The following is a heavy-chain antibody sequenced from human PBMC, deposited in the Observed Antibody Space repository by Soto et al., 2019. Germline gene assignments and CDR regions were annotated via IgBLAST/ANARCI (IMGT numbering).Heavy chain of an antibody. J-gene: IGHJ3*02. Sequence: PSEPLSPAFRVSGGSISSLYWSWIRQPPGKGLEWIAYIYYSGSTSYNPSLKSRVSISLDTSKNQFSLKLSSVTAADTAVYYCARTYDGSGPNSGGYGFDIWGQGTMVTVSS. D-gene: IGHD3-22*01. V-gene: IGHV4-59*11. CDR3: ARTYDGSGPNSGGYGFDI. CDR2: IYYSGST. CDR1: GGSISSLY.